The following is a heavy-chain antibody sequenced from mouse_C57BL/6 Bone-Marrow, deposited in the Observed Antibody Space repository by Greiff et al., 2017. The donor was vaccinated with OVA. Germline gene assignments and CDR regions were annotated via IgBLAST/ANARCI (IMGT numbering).Heavy chain of an antibody. Sequence: VKLMESGAELARPGASVKLSCKASGYTFTSYGISWVKQRTGQGLEWIGEIYPRSGNTYYNEKFKGKATLTADKSSSTAYMELRSLTSEDSAVYFCAITTVVAADYAMDYWGQGTSVTVSS. CDR2: IYPRSGNT. CDR3: AITTVVAADYAMDY. D-gene: IGHD1-1*01. V-gene: IGHV1-81*01. CDR1: GYTFTSYG. J-gene: IGHJ4*01.